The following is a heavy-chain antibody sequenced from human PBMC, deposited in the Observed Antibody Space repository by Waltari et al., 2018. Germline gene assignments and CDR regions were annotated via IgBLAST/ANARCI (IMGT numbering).Heavy chain of an antibody. CDR1: GFTFSSYA. CDR2: ISGSGGST. J-gene: IGHJ4*02. D-gene: IGHD5-18*01. V-gene: IGHV3-23*01. Sequence: EVQLLESGGGLVQPGGSLRLSCEASGFTFSSYAMSWVRQAQGKGREWVSAISGSGGSTYYADSVKGRFTISRDNSKNTLYLQMNSLRAEDTAVYYCAKAISTAMVSDAIDYWGQGTLVTVSS. CDR3: AKAISTAMVSDAIDY.